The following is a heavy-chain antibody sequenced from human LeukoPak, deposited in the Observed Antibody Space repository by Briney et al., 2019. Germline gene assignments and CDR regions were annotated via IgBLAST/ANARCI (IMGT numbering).Heavy chain of an antibody. D-gene: IGHD3-3*01. J-gene: IGHJ3*02. CDR2: IKQDGSEK. V-gene: IGHV3-7*01. Sequence: GGSLRLSCAASGFTLSSYWMSWVRQAPGKGLEWVANIKQDGSEKYYVDSVKGRFTISRDNAKNSLYLQMNSLRAEDTAVYYCARDRTIFGVVTEAFDIWGQGTMVTVSS. CDR1: GFTLSSYW. CDR3: ARDRTIFGVVTEAFDI.